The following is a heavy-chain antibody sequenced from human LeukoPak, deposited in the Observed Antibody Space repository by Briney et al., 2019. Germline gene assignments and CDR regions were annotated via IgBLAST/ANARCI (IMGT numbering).Heavy chain of an antibody. Sequence: ASVKVSCKASGYTFTSYDINWVRQATGQGLEWMGCMNPNSGNTGYAQKFQGRVTMTRNTAISTAYMELSSLRSEDTAVYYCASIRRSSGWYNNWFDPWGQGTLVTVSS. J-gene: IGHJ5*02. V-gene: IGHV1-8*01. CDR1: GYTFTSYD. CDR2: MNPNSGNT. CDR3: ASIRRSSGWYNNWFDP. D-gene: IGHD6-19*01.